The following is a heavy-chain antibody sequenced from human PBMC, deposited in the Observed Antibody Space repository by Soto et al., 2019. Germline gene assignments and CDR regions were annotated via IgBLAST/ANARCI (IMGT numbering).Heavy chain of an antibody. Sequence: GGSLRLSCAASGFTFSDYYMSWIRQAPGKGLEWVSYISSSGSTIYYADSVKGRFTISRDNAKNSLYLQMNSLRAEDTAVYYCARGGSRYFDWLPDSSYFDYWGQGTLVTVSS. D-gene: IGHD3-9*01. CDR3: ARGGSRYFDWLPDSSYFDY. CDR2: ISSSGSTI. J-gene: IGHJ4*02. V-gene: IGHV3-11*01. CDR1: GFTFSDYY.